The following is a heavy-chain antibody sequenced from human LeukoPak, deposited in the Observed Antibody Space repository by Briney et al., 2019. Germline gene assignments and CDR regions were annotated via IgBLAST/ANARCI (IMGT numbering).Heavy chain of an antibody. V-gene: IGHV4-34*01. CDR2: INHSGST. CDR3: ARGTVVITPGYSDY. J-gene: IGHJ4*02. CDR1: GGSFSGYY. D-gene: IGHD3-22*01. Sequence: PSETLSLTCAVYGGSFSGYYWSGIREPPGKGREWIGEINHSGSTNYNPSLKSRVTISLDTSKNQFSLKLSSVTAADTAVYYCARGTVVITPGYSDYWGQGTLVTVSS.